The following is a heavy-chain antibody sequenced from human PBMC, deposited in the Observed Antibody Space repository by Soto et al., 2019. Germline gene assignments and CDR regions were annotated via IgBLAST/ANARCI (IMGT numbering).Heavy chain of an antibody. J-gene: IGHJ4*02. CDR1: GFTFSSYA. Sequence: QVQLVESGGGVVQPGRSLRLSCAASGFTFSSYAMHWVRQAPGKGLEWVAVISYDGSNKYYADSLKGRFTISRDNSKNTYLQMNSLRAEDTAVYYCARDKSPYSSGWHNRHFDYWGQGTLVTVSS. CDR3: ARDKSPYSSGWHNRHFDY. D-gene: IGHD6-19*01. V-gene: IGHV3-30-3*01. CDR2: ISYDGSNK.